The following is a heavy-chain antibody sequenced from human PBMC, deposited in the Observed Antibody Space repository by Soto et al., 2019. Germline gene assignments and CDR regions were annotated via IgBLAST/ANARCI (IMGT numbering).Heavy chain of an antibody. J-gene: IGHJ4*02. V-gene: IGHV4-39*01. CDR3: ARKSDALASKPPDY. CDR2: IYNSGST. CDR1: YSSFSSSRYY. Sequence: SETLSLTCTVSYSSFSSSRYYWAWIRQPPGKGLEWIGSIYNSGSTYNPSLKSRITISVDTSKNQLSLKLSSVTAADTAVYYCARKSDALASKPPDYWGQGTLVTVSS. D-gene: IGHD6-19*01.